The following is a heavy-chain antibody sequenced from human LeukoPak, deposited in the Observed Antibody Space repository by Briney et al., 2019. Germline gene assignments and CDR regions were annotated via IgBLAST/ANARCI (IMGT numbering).Heavy chain of an antibody. Sequence: GGSLRLSCAASGFTFDDYTMHWVRHAPGKGLEWVSLISWDGGSTYYADSVKGRFTISRDNSKNSLYLQMNSLRTEDTALYYCAKAPAAVAGTLSGIDYWGQGTLVTVSS. CDR3: AKAPAAVAGTLSGIDY. V-gene: IGHV3-43*01. CDR1: GFTFDDYT. J-gene: IGHJ4*02. CDR2: ISWDGGST. D-gene: IGHD6-19*01.